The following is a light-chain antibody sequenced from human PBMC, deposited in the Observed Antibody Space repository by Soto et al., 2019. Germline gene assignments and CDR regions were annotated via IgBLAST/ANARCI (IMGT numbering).Light chain of an antibody. CDR1: GSDVGGYDY. V-gene: IGLV2-14*01. CDR3: SSYTGSNYPYV. CDR2: EVT. J-gene: IGLJ1*01. Sequence: QSVLTQPASVSGSPGQSITISCTGTGSDVGGYDYVSWYQHHPGKAPKVMIYEVTNRPSGVSNRFSGSKSGNTASLTISGLLAEDEADYYCSSYTGSNYPYVFGTGTKVTVL.